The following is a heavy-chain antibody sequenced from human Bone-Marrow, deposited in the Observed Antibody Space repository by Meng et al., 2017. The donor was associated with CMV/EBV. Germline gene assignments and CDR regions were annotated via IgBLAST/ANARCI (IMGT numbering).Heavy chain of an antibody. V-gene: IGHV4-59*01. CDR2: IYYSGST. Sequence: GSLRLSCTVSGGSISSYYWSWIRQPPGKGLEWIGYIYYSGSTNYNPSLKSRVTISVDTSKNQFSLKLSSVTAADTAVCYCARVEFLGRSTQKSRPTSLDVWGQGTTVTVSS. D-gene: IGHD3-10*01. CDR1: GGSISSYY. CDR3: ARVEFLGRSTQKSRPTSLDV. J-gene: IGHJ6*02.